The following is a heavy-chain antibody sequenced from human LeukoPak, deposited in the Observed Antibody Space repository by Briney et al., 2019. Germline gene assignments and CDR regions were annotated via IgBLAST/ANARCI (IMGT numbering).Heavy chain of an antibody. Sequence: ASVKVSCKASGYTFTGYHIHWVRQAPGQGLEWLGRINPYSGDTNFAQKFQGRVTMTRDTSITTAYMDLSSLTPDDTAVYFCARDQGSLTRSWYTGYWGQGTQVTVST. CDR3: ARDQGSLTRSWYTGY. CDR1: GYTFTGYH. J-gene: IGHJ4*02. V-gene: IGHV1-2*06. CDR2: INPYSGDT. D-gene: IGHD6-13*01.